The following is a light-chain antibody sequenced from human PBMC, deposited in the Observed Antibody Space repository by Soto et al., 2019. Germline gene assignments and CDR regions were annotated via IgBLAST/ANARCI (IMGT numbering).Light chain of an antibody. CDR1: SYNIGNNY. J-gene: IGLJ2*01. V-gene: IGLV1-51*01. Sequence: QSVLTQPPSVSAAPGQKVTIFCSGSSYNIGNNYVSWYQQLPGTAPKVLIYDSDKRPSGIPDRFSGSKSGTSATLGITGLQTGDEADYYCGTWDTTLGAGGVFGGGTKLTVL. CDR3: GTWDTTLGAGGV. CDR2: DSD.